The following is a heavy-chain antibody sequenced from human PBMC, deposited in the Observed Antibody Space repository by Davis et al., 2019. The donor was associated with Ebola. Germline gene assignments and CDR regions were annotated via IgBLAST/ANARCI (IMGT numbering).Heavy chain of an antibody. D-gene: IGHD4-17*01. CDR1: GGSPTSYH. J-gene: IGHJ6*03. CDR3: VKDGGYGEKLNYYVYNADV. CDR2: TSFLGSV. V-gene: IGHV4-59*12. Sequence: AGSLTLSCSVSGGSPTSYHWSWFRQPPGSVLEWIGHTSFLGSVNYNSSLSSRVTISLATSTQFSLRMTSVTAADTAVYYCVKDGGYGEKLNYYVYNADVWGQGTMVTVSS.